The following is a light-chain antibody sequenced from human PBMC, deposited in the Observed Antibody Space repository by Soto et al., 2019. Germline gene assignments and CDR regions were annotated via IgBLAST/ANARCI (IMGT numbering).Light chain of an antibody. CDR1: QSIDKY. CDR2: SAS. Sequence: DIQMTQSPSSLSASIGETVTITCRASQSIDKYLNWYQHKPGKAPRLLIYSASSLHSGVPTRFSGRGAGTYFSLTISGLQHEDFASYYCQQTYSVPGTFGRGTRVEVK. V-gene: IGKV1-39*01. J-gene: IGKJ1*01. CDR3: QQTYSVPGT.